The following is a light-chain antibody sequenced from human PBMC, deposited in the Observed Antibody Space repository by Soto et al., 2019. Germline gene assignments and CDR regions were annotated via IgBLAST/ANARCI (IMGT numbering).Light chain of an antibody. CDR1: QSVSSSY. CDR3: QQRSNWPVT. CDR2: DAS. Sequence: EIVWTQSPGTLSLSPGERATLSCRASQSVSSSYLAWYHQKPGQAPRLLIYDASNRATGIPARFSGSGSGTDFTLTISSLEPEDFAVYYCQQRSNWPVTFGQGTRLEV. V-gene: IGKV3D-20*02. J-gene: IGKJ5*01.